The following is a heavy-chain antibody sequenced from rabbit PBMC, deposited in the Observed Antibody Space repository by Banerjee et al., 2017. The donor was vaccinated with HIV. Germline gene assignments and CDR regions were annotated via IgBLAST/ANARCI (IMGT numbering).Heavy chain of an antibody. CDR3: ARGSAYAGAGYAL. Sequence: QSLEESGGDLVKPGASLTLTCTASGFTFSSSYWMSWVRQAPGKGLEWIAYIYTGSGSTWYASWAKGRFTISKTSSTTVTLQMTSLTAADTATYFCARGSAYAGAGYALWGPGTLVTVS. CDR2: IYTGSGST. V-gene: IGHV1S40*01. J-gene: IGHJ4*01. CDR1: GFTFSSSYW. D-gene: IGHD4-2*01.